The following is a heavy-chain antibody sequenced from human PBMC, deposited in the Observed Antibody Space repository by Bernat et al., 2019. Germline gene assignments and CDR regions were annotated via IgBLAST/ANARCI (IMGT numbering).Heavy chain of an antibody. V-gene: IGHV3-15*01. CDR3: TTGYCSNGVFYTYFDH. D-gene: IGHD2-8*01. Sequence: EVQLVESGGGLVKPGGSLRLSCSASGFSFSNAWMSWVRQAPGKGLGWVGRIKRKNDGGTTDYAAPVKGRFTISSDEAKTTLYLQMNSLKTEDTAVYYCTTGYCSNGVFYTYFDHWGQGTLVTVSS. CDR1: GFSFSNAW. J-gene: IGHJ4*02. CDR2: IKRKNDGGTT.